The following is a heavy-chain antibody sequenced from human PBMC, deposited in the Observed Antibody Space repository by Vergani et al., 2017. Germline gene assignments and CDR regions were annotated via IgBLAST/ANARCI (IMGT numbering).Heavy chain of an antibody. CDR3: ARGEITVTTPDSGMDV. V-gene: IGHV4-31*03. Sequence: QVQLQESGPGLVKPSQTLSLTCTVSGGSISSGGYYWSWIRQHPGKGLEWIGYIYYSGSTYYNPSLKSRVTISVDTSKNQFSLKLSSVTAADTAVHYCARGEITVTTPDSGMDVWGQGTTVTVSS. CDR1: GGSISSGGYY. J-gene: IGHJ6*02. D-gene: IGHD4-17*01. CDR2: IYYSGST.